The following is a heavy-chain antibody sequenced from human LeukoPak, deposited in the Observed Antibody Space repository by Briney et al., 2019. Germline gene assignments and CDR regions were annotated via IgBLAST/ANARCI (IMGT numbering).Heavy chain of an antibody. V-gene: IGHV4-34*01. CDR2: INHSGST. CDR1: GGSFSGYY. J-gene: IGHJ6*03. CDR3: ARGKCSSTSCRYYYYYYYMDV. D-gene: IGHD2-2*01. Sequence: SETPSLTCAVYGGSFSGYYWSWIRQPPGKGLEWIGEINHSGSTNYNPSLKSRVTISVDTSKNQFSLKLSSVTAADTAVYYCARGKCSSTSCRYYYYYYYMDVWGKGTTVTVSS.